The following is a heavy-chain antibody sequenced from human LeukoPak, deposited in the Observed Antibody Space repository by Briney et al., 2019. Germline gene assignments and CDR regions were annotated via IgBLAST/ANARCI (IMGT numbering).Heavy chain of an antibody. CDR2: INPSGGST. J-gene: IGHJ4*02. Sequence: ASVKVSCKASGYTFTSYYMHWVRQAPGQGLEWMGIINPSGGSTSYAQKFQGRVTMTRDTSTSTVYMELSSLRSEDTALYYCAKDTSPVGGDFDYWGQGTLVTVSS. V-gene: IGHV1-46*01. D-gene: IGHD2-21*01. CDR1: GYTFTSYY. CDR3: AKDTSPVGGDFDY.